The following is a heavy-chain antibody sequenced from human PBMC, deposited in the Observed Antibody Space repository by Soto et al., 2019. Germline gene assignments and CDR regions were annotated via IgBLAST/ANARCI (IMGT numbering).Heavy chain of an antibody. CDR2: INHSGST. J-gene: IGHJ4*02. CDR1: GGSFGGYY. Sequence: SETLSLTCAVYGGSFGGYYWTWIRQPPGTGLEWIGEINHSGSTNYNPSLKSRVTISVDTSKNQFSLKLTSVTAADTAVYYCARDKITGLIDYWGQGTLVSSPQ. CDR3: ARDKITGLIDY. V-gene: IGHV4-34*01. D-gene: IGHD2-8*02.